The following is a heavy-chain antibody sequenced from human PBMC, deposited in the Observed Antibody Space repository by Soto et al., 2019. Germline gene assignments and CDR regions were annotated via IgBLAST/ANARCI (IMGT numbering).Heavy chain of an antibody. CDR2: VRSKAYASAT. V-gene: IGHV3-73*01. J-gene: IGHJ5*02. CDR1: ELSFSDSP. CDR3: PRGGSHTWRLVP. D-gene: IGHD1-26*01. Sequence: EQLVESGGGLVQPGGSLTLSCAASELSFSDSPIHWVRQASGNGLQWVGRVRSKAYASATAYAASVKGRFTISRDDSSNTAYLQMNSLRIEDTAVYYCPRGGSHTWRLVPWGQGTLVTV.